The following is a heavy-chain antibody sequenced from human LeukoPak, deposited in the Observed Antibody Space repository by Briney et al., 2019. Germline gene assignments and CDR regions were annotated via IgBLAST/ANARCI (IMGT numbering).Heavy chain of an antibody. Sequence: SETLSLTCTVSGGSISSSSYYWGWIRQPPGKGLEWIGSIYYSGSTYYNPSLKSRVTISVDTSKDQFSLKLSSVTAADTAVYYCARDLSEINYYDSSGSFDYWGQGTLVTVSS. CDR1: GGSISSSSYY. D-gene: IGHD3-22*01. CDR3: ARDLSEINYYDSSGSFDY. J-gene: IGHJ4*02. CDR2: IYYSGST. V-gene: IGHV4-39*07.